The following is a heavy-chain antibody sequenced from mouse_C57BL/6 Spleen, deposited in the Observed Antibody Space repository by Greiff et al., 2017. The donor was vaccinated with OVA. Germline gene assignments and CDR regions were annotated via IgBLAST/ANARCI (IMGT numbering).Heavy chain of an antibody. CDR2: ISYDGSN. CDR1: GYSITSGYY. V-gene: IGHV3-6*01. J-gene: IGHJ1*03. Sequence: EVKLVESGPGLVKPSQSLSLTCSVTGYSITSGYYWNWIRQFPGNKLEWMGYISYDGSNNYNPSLKNRISITRDTSKNQFFLKLNSVTTEDTATYYCAREGDYYGSSHWYFDVWGTGTTVTVSS. D-gene: IGHD1-1*01. CDR3: AREGDYYGSSHWYFDV.